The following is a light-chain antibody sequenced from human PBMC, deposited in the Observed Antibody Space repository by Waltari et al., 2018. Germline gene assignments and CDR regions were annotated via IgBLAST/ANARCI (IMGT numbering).Light chain of an antibody. CDR2: YVS. Sequence: QSALTQPASVSGSPGQSITISCTGTSNDVGGSNFVSWYQQHPGKAPQLIIYYVSDRPSGVSNRFSGSKSDNTASLTISGLQAEDEADYYCSSFTKNSLYVFGTGTKVTVL. CDR3: SSFTKNSLYV. V-gene: IGLV2-14*03. J-gene: IGLJ1*01. CDR1: SNDVGGSNF.